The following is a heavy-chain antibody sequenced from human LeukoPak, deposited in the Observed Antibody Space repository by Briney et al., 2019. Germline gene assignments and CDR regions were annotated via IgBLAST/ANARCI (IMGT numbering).Heavy chain of an antibody. Sequence: SETLSLTCTVSGGSISSSSYYWGWIRQPPGKGLEWIGSIYYSGSTYYNPSLKSRVTISVDTSKNQFSLKLSSVTAADTAVYYCARDAGEGVPFYFDYWGQGTLVTVSS. CDR2: IYYSGST. CDR1: GGSISSSSYY. V-gene: IGHV4-39*07. CDR3: ARDAGEGVPFYFDY. J-gene: IGHJ4*02. D-gene: IGHD2-21*01.